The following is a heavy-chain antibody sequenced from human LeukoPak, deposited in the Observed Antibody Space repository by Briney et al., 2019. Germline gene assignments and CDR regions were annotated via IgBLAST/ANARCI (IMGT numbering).Heavy chain of an antibody. Sequence: GESLKISCKGSGYGFTSYWIGWVRQMPGKGLEWMGIIYPGDSDTRYSPSFQGQVTISADKSISTAYLQWSSLKASDTAMYYCARTPQYSSSWYGDNWFDPWGQGTLVTVSS. D-gene: IGHD6-13*01. V-gene: IGHV5-51*01. CDR2: IYPGDSDT. J-gene: IGHJ5*02. CDR1: GYGFTSYW. CDR3: ARTPQYSSSWYGDNWFDP.